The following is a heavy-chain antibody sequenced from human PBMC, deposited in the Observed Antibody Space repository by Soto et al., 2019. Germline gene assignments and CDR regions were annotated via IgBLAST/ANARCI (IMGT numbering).Heavy chain of an antibody. CDR2: ISGNGAET. V-gene: IGHV3-23*01. D-gene: IGHD6-19*01. CDR1: GFPFSSYA. CDR3: GKERRGCGWFVSSY. J-gene: IGHJ4*02. Sequence: EVQLLESGGGLVQPGGSVRLSCAASGFPFSSYAMSWVRQAPGKGLEWVSAISGNGAETSYAASVRGRFTISRDNSMETIYLKMNSLRADDTAVYYCGKERRGCGWFVSSYWGQGILVTVSS.